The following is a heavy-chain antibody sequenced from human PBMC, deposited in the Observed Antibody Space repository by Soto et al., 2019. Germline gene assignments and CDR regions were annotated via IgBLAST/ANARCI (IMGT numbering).Heavy chain of an antibody. J-gene: IGHJ4*02. D-gene: IGHD3-10*01. CDR3: ARERRGVIIKAYYFDY. V-gene: IGHV3-48*01. CDR2: ISSSSSTI. Sequence: GGSLRLSCAASGFTFSSYSMNWVRQAPGKGLEWVSYISSSSSTIYYADSVKGRFTISRDNAKNSLYLQMNSLRAEDTAVYYCARERRGVIIKAYYFDYWGQGTLVTVSS. CDR1: GFTFSSYS.